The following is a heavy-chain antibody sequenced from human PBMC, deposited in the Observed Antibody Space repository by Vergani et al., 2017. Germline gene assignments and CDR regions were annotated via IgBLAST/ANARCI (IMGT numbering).Heavy chain of an antibody. Sequence: QVQLQQWGAGLLKPSETLSLTCAVYGGSFSGYYWRRIRKPPGKGLEWIGEINHSGSTNYNPSLKSRVTISVDTCKNTFSLKLSSVTAADTAVYYCARDGGRFSVDIVATIKPAERYGMDVWGQGTTVTVSS. J-gene: IGHJ6*02. CDR1: GGSFSGYY. CDR3: ARDGGRFSVDIVATIKPAERYGMDV. CDR2: INHSGST. D-gene: IGHD5-12*01. V-gene: IGHV4-34*01.